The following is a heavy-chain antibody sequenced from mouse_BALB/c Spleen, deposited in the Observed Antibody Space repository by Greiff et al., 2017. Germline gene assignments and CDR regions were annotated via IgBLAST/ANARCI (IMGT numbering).Heavy chain of an antibody. Sequence: VQLKESGTVLARPGASVKMSCKASGYTFTSSWMHWVKQRPGQGLEWIGAIYPGNSDTSYNQKFKGKAKLTAVTSTSTAYMELSSLTNEDSAVYYCTRYDYVLYAMDYWGQGTSVTVSS. V-gene: IGHV1-5*01. J-gene: IGHJ4*01. CDR2: IYPGNSDT. CDR1: GYTFTSSW. D-gene: IGHD2-4*01. CDR3: TRYDYVLYAMDY.